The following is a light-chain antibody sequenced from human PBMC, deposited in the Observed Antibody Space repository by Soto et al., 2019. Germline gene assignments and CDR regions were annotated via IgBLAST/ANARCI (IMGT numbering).Light chain of an antibody. CDR1: QSVSSN. V-gene: IGKV3-15*01. CDR3: QQYNNWPVG. CDR2: GAS. J-gene: IGKJ1*01. Sequence: EIVMTQSPATLSVSPGERATLSCRASQSVSSNLAWYQQKPGQAPRLLIYGASTRATGIPARFSGSGSGTEFTLTISSLQSEDFAVYYCQQYNNWPVGFGQGT.